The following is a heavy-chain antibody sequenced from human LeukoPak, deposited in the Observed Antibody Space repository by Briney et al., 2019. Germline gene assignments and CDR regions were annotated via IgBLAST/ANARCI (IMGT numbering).Heavy chain of an antibody. D-gene: IGHD4-11*01. Sequence: GGSLRLSCAASGFTLSSYAMSWVRQAPGKGLEWVSVISGSGGSTYYADSVKGRFTISRDNSNNTLYLQMNSLKAEDTAVYYCAKHGSVTTAFYYYMDVWGKGTTVTVSS. J-gene: IGHJ6*03. CDR3: AKHGSVTTAFYYYMDV. CDR2: ISGSGGST. CDR1: GFTLSSYA. V-gene: IGHV3-23*01.